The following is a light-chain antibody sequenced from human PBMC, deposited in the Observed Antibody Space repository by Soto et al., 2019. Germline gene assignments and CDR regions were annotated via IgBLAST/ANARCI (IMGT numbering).Light chain of an antibody. Sequence: DILMTQSPSTLSASVGDRVTVTCRASQSISSWLAWYQQRPGKAPNLLMYKTSNLEGGVPSRFSGSGSETEFTLTISSLQPDDFATYYCQQYSSYPYPFGQGTKVEVK. CDR3: QQYSSYPYP. J-gene: IGKJ2*01. V-gene: IGKV1-5*03. CDR2: KTS. CDR1: QSISSW.